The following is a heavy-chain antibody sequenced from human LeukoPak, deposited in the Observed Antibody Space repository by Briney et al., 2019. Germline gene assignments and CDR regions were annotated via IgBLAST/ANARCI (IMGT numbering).Heavy chain of an antibody. Sequence: SETLSLTCAVSGYSISSGYYWGWIRQPPGKGLEWIGSIYHSGSTYYNPSLKSRVTISVDMSKNQFSLKLSSVTAADTAVYYCASTTDPAFDIWGQGTMVTVSS. CDR3: ASTTDPAFDI. CDR2: IYHSGST. J-gene: IGHJ3*02. V-gene: IGHV4-38-2*01. CDR1: GYSISSGYY. D-gene: IGHD4-17*01.